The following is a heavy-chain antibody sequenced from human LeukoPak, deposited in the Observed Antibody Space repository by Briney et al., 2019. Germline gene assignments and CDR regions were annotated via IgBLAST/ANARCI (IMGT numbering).Heavy chain of an antibody. CDR1: GFTFSSYG. Sequence: PGGSLRLSCAASGFTFSSYGMHWVRQAPGKGLEWVAVIWYDGSNKYYADSVKGRFTISRDNSKNTLYLQMNSLRAEDTAVYYCARGNGDVDSNYYYYYMDVWGKGTTVTVSS. CDR2: IWYDGSNK. J-gene: IGHJ6*03. CDR3: ARGNGDVDSNYYYYYMDV. V-gene: IGHV3-33*01. D-gene: IGHD5-12*01.